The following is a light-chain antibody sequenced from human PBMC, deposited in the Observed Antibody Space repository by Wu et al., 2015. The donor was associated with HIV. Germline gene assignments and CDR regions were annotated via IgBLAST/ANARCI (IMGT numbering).Light chain of an antibody. Sequence: IVLTQSPGTLSLSPGERATLSCRASQSVSSSYLAWYQQKPGQAPRLLIYGASSRATGIPDKFSGSGSGTDFTLTISRLEPEDFAVYYCQQYGGSPPWTFG. CDR2: GAS. CDR1: QSVSSSY. CDR3: QQYGGSPPWT. V-gene: IGKV3-20*01. J-gene: IGKJ1*01.